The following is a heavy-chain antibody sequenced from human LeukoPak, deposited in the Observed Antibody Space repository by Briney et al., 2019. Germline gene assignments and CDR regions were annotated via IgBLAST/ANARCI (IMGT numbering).Heavy chain of an antibody. CDR1: GGSISSTSYS. J-gene: IGHJ5*02. CDR2: IYHSGST. V-gene: IGHV4-30-2*01. CDR3: ARSGAVFGVVIYSFDP. D-gene: IGHD3-3*01. Sequence: SETLSLTCTVSGGSISSTSYSWSWIRQPPGKGLEWIGYIYHSGSTYYNPSLKSRVTISVDRSKNQFSLKLSSVTAADTAVYYCARSGAVFGVVIYSFDPWGQGTLVTVSS.